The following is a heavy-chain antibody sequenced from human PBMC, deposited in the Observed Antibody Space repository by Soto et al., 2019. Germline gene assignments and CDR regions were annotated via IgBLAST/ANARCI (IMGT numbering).Heavy chain of an antibody. CDR3: ASSNSWNYGDIDF. CDR1: GFTFSSHA. D-gene: IGHD1-7*01. J-gene: IGHJ4*02. Sequence: EVLLLDSGGGLVQPGGSLRLSCAASGFTFSSHAMSWVRQAPGKGLECVSGISGSGGTTFYADSVKGRFTISRDNSKKTLFLQMSSLRAEDTAIYFCASSNSWNYGDIDFWGQGTLVTVSS. V-gene: IGHV3-23*01. CDR2: ISGSGGTT.